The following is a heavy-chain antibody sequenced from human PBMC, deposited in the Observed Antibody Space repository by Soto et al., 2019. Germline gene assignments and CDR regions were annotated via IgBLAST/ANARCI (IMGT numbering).Heavy chain of an antibody. Sequence: ASVKVSCKASGYIFTAYSMHWVRQAPGQGLEWMGVVNPSGGSTNYAQKFQGRITMTRDTSTSTVYMDLSSLTSEDTAVYYCAREENCSDGICYSEYFQRWGQGTLVTVCS. J-gene: IGHJ1*01. CDR3: AREENCSDGICYSEYFQR. CDR2: VNPSGGST. D-gene: IGHD2-15*01. CDR1: GYIFTAYS. V-gene: IGHV1-46*01.